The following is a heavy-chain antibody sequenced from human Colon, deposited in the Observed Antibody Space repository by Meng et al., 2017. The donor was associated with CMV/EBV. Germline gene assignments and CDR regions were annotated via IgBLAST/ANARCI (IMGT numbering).Heavy chain of an antibody. Sequence: VHWVGSGGGLVQPGGSLRLSCAASGFTFSTYWMHWVRQGPGKGPVWLSRISGDGGMTSYADSVKGRFTISRDNAKNTLYLQMNSLRVEDTAVYYCARGVGESLGWEMGYWGQGTLVTVSS. CDR2: ISGDGGMT. CDR1: GFTFSTYW. D-gene: IGHD1-26*01. J-gene: IGHJ4*02. CDR3: ARGVGESLGWEMGY. V-gene: IGHV3-74*01.